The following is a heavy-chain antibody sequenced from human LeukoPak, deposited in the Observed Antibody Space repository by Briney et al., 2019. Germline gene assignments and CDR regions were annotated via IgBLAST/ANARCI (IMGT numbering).Heavy chain of an antibody. Sequence: AGSLTLSCAASGFTFSSYTMSWLRQAPGKGLEWVSAPSGSGGSTYYADSVKGRFTITRDNTKNTLYLQMNSLRAEDTAVYYCATLGSSSFFDYWGQGTLVTVSS. CDR2: PSGSGGST. V-gene: IGHV3-23*01. J-gene: IGHJ4*02. D-gene: IGHD6-6*01. CDR3: ATLGSSSFFDY. CDR1: GFTFSSYT.